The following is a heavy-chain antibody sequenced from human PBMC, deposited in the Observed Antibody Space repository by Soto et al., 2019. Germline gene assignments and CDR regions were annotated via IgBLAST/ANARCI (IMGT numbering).Heavy chain of an antibody. Sequence: EVQLLESGGGLVQPGGSLRLSCAASGFTFSNYAMSWVRRAPGTGLEWVSTISGGGDGTYYSDSVKGRFTISRGNSKNTLYLQIIRLRADATAVLHCARGGYSRCWSFDYWGQGTLVTVSS. V-gene: IGHV3-23*01. J-gene: IGHJ4*02. CDR2: ISGGGDGT. D-gene: IGHD6-19*01. CDR3: ARGGYSRCWSFDY. CDR1: GFTFSNYA.